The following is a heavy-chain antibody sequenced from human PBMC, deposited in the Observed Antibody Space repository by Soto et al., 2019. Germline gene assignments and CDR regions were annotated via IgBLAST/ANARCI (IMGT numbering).Heavy chain of an antibody. V-gene: IGHV4-39*01. Sequence: PSETLSLTCTVSGGSISSSSYYWGWIRQPPGKGLEWIGSIYYSGSTYYNPSLKSRVTTSVDTSKNQFSLKLSSVTAADTAVYYCARAFLYDILTGYYFDYWGQGTLVTVSS. D-gene: IGHD3-9*01. J-gene: IGHJ4*02. CDR1: GGSISSSSYY. CDR2: IYYSGST. CDR3: ARAFLYDILTGYYFDY.